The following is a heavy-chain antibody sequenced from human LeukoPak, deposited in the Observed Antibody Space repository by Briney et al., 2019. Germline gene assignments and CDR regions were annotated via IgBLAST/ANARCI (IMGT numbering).Heavy chain of an antibody. J-gene: IGHJ3*02. D-gene: IGHD3-9*01. Sequence: SGTLFLTCAVSGGSISSSNWWSWVRQPPGKGLEWIGEIYHSGSTNYNPSLKSRVTISVDKSKNQFSLKLSSVTAADTAVYYCARRMVDILTGYFNDDAFDIWGQGTMVTVSS. CDR3: ARRMVDILTGYFNDDAFDI. CDR1: GGSISSSNW. CDR2: IYHSGST. V-gene: IGHV4-4*02.